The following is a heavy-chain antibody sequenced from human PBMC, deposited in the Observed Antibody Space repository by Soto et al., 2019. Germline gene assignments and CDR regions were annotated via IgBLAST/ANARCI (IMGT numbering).Heavy chain of an antibody. D-gene: IGHD2-21*01. CDR2: MNPNSGNT. V-gene: IGHV1-8*02. J-gene: IGHJ5*02. CDR3: ARGPTIRLNWFDP. CDR1: GYTFTSYG. Sequence: ASVKGSCKASGYTFTSYGVNWVRQTTGQGLEWMGWMNPNSGNTGYAQKFQGRVTMARNTSISTAYMELSSLRSEDTAVYYCARGPTIRLNWFDPWGQGTLVTVSS.